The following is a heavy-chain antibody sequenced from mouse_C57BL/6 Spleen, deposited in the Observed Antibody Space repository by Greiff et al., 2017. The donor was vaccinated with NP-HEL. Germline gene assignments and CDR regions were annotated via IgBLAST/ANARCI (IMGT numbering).Heavy chain of an antibody. CDR1: GYAFTNYL. V-gene: IGHV1-54*01. J-gene: IGHJ4*01. CDR2: INPGSGGT. Sequence: QVQLQQSGAELVRPGTSVKVSCKASGYAFTNYLIEWVKQRPGQGLEWIGVINPGSGGTNYNEKFKGKATLTADKSSSTAYMQLSSLTSEDSAVYFCAREAYEYDGLYAMGYCGQRTSDSASS. D-gene: IGHD2-4*01. CDR3: AREAYEYDGLYAMGY.